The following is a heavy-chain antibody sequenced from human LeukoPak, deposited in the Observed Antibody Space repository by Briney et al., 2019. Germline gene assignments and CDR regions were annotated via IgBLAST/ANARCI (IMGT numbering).Heavy chain of an antibody. CDR3: AKRGYHYDSSGYYWLDY. J-gene: IGHJ4*02. CDR1: GFTLMSYA. D-gene: IGHD3-22*01. Sequence: GGSLRLSCAASGFTLMSYAMTWVRQAPGKGLEWVSAISGSGGSTYYADSVKGRFTISRDNSKNTLYLQMNSLRAEDTAVYYCAKRGYHYDSSGYYWLDYWDQGTLVTVSS. V-gene: IGHV3-23*01. CDR2: ISGSGGST.